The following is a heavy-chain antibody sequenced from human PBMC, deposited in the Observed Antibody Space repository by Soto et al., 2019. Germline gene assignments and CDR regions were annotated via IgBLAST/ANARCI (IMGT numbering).Heavy chain of an antibody. CDR1: GYSCTSYG. J-gene: IGHJ3*02. CDR3: ARHGYYDSSGKLWGPDAFDI. Sequence: GESLKISCKGSGYSCTSYGISRVRQMPGKGLEWMGRIDPSDSYTNYSPSFQGHVTISADKSISTAYLQWSSLKASDTAMYYCARHGYYDSSGKLWGPDAFDIWGQGTMVTVSS. D-gene: IGHD3-22*01. CDR2: IDPSDSYT. V-gene: IGHV5-10-1*01.